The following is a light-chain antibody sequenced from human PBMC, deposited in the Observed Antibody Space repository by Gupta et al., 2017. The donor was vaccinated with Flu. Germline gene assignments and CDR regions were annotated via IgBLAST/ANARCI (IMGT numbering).Light chain of an antibody. V-gene: IGKV3-20*01. Sequence: EIVLTQYPGTLSLSPGERATLSCRASQSVSSSYLAWYQQIPGQAPRLLIYGASSRATGIPDRFSGSGAGTDFTLTISRLEPEDFAVYYCQQYGSAPPLTFGGGTKVEIK. CDR3: QQYGSAPPLT. J-gene: IGKJ4*01. CDR2: GAS. CDR1: QSVSSSY.